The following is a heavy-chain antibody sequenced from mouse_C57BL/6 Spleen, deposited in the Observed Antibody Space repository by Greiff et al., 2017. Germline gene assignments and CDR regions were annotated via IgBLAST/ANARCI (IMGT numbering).Heavy chain of an antibody. V-gene: IGHV5-4*01. CDR3: ARDLAWFAY. Sequence: EVKLEESGGGLVKPGGSLKLSCAASGFTFRSYAMSWVRQTPEKRLEWVATISDGGSYTYYPDNVKGRFTISRDNAKNNLYRQMSHLKSEDTAMYYCARDLAWFAYWGQGTLVTVSA. CDR1: GFTFRSYA. CDR2: ISDGGSYT. J-gene: IGHJ3*01.